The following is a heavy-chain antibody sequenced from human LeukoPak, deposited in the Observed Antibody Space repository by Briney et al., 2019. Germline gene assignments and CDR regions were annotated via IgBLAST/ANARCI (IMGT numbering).Heavy chain of an antibody. CDR1: GGSFSGYY. V-gene: IGHV4-34*01. CDR2: INYSGST. CDR3: ARPGLNYYGMDV. J-gene: IGHJ6*02. Sequence: SETLSLTCAVYGGSFSGYYWSWIRQPPGKGLEWIGEINYSGSTNYNPSLKSRVTISVDTSKNQFSLKLSSVTAADTAVYYCARPGLNYYGMDVWGQGTTVTASS.